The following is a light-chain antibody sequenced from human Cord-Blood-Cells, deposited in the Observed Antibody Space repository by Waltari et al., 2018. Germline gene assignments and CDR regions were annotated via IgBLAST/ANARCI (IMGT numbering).Light chain of an antibody. CDR2: RNN. CDR1: SSNIGSNT. J-gene: IGLJ1*01. Sequence: QSVLTQPPSASGTPGQRVTISCSGSSSNIGSNTVNWYQQLPGTAPKLLIYRNNQRPAGGPDRCSGSQSGTSASLAISGLQAEEEADYYCAAWDDSLNGYVFGTGTKVTVL. CDR3: AAWDDSLNGYV. V-gene: IGLV1-44*01.